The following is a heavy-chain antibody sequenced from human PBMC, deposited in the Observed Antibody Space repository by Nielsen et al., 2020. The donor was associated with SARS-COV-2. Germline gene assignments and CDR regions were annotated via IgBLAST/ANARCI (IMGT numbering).Heavy chain of an antibody. CDR3: AKGQEKGYSYGYGFDY. Sequence: GESLKISCVASGFTFSTYGMHWVRQAPGRGLEWVAVISDDGTIEYYADSVKGRFSISRDNSKNTLYLQMNSLRAEDTAVYYCAKGQEKGYSYGYGFDYWGQGTLVTVSS. V-gene: IGHV3-33*05. CDR2: ISDDGTIE. D-gene: IGHD5-18*01. J-gene: IGHJ4*02. CDR1: GFTFSTYG.